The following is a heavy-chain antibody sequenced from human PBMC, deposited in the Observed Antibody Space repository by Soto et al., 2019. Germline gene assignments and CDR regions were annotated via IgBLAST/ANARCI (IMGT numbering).Heavy chain of an antibody. V-gene: IGHV3-33*01. CDR1: GFTFSSYG. D-gene: IGHD1-7*01. Sequence: GGSLRLSCAASGFTFSSYGMHWVRQAPGKGLEWVAVIWYDGSNKYYADSVKGRFTISRDNSKNTLYLQMNSLRAEDTAVYYYARLTGITGTTLWGRGTLVTVSS. CDR3: ARLTGITGTTL. CDR2: IWYDGSNK. J-gene: IGHJ2*01.